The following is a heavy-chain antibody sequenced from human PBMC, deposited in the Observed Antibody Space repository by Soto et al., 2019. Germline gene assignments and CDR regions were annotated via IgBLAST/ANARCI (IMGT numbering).Heavy chain of an antibody. CDR1: GGSISSSSYY. CDR2: IYYSGST. V-gene: IGHV4-39*01. CDR3: ARIVSYYDSSGYYLVSRYYYGMDV. J-gene: IGHJ6*02. D-gene: IGHD3-22*01. Sequence: KTSETLSLTCTVSGGSISSSSYYWGWIRQPPGKGLEWIGSIYYSGSTYYNPSLKSRVTISVDTSKNQFSLKLSSVTAADTAVYYCARIVSYYDSSGYYLVSRYYYGMDVWGQGTTVTVSS.